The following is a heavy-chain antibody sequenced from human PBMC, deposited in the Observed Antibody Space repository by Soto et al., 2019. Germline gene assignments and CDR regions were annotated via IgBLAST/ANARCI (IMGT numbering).Heavy chain of an antibody. J-gene: IGHJ5*02. CDR2: INHSGST. Sequence: SSETLSLTCAVHGGSFSGHYWSWIRQPPGKGLEWMGEINHSGSTNYNPSLRSRVTISVDTPKNQFSLKLSSVTAADTAVYYCAGLAQYCSSTSCYGKFDPWGQGILVTVS. CDR1: GGSFSGHY. V-gene: IGHV4-34*01. CDR3: AGLAQYCSSTSCYGKFDP. D-gene: IGHD2-2*01.